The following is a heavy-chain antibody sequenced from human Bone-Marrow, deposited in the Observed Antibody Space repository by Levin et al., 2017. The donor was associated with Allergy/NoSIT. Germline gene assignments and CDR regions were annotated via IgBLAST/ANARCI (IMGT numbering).Heavy chain of an antibody. Sequence: SETLSLTCTVSGGSISSGSYYWTWIRQPAGKGLEWIGRIYTSGSTNYSPSLKSRVTISADTSKNQVSLRLASVTAADTAMYYCARESGYAARLDYWGQGTLVTVSS. CDR2: IYTSGST. D-gene: IGHD3-16*01. CDR1: GGSISSGSYY. J-gene: IGHJ4*02. V-gene: IGHV4-61*02. CDR3: ARESGYAARLDY.